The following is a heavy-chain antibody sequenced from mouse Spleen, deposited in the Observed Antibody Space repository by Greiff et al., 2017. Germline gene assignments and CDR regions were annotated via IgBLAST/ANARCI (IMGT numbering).Heavy chain of an antibody. CDR3: ARARDYYYPFDY. Sequence: ESGPGLVKPSQSLSLTCSVTGYSITSGYYWNWIRQFPGNKLEWMGYISYDGSNNYNPSLKNRISITRDTSKNQFFLKLNSVTTEDTATYYCARARDYYYPFDYWGQGTTLTVSS. D-gene: IGHD1-1*01. CDR2: ISYDGSN. J-gene: IGHJ2*01. CDR1: GYSITSGYY. V-gene: IGHV3-6*01.